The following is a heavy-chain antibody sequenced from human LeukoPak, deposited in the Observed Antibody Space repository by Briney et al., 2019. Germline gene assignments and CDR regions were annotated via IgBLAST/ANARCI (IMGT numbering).Heavy chain of an antibody. CDR3: ARPHGVKFGELSGSPYWFDP. CDR1: GYSFTSYW. J-gene: IGHJ5*02. V-gene: IGHV5-51*01. Sequence: GESLKISCKGSGYSFTSYWIGWVRQMPGKGLEWMGIIYPGDSDTRYSPSFQAQVTISADKSISTAYLQWSSLKASDTAMYYCARPHGVKFGELSGSPYWFDPWGQGTLVTVSS. CDR2: IYPGDSDT. D-gene: IGHD3-10*01.